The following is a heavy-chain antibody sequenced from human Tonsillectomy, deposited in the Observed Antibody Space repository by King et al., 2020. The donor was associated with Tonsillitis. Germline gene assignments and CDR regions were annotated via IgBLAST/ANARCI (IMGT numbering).Heavy chain of an antibody. D-gene: IGHD3-22*01. CDR1: GFTFGDYA. Sequence: QLVQSGGGLVQPGRSLRLSCTASGFTFGDYAMSWVRQAPGKGLEWVGFIRSKAYGGTTEYAASVKGRFTISRDDSKSIAYLQMNSLKTEDTAVYYCTRNEYYYDSSGYYWRGYFDYWAREPWSPSPQ. V-gene: IGHV3-49*04. CDR2: IRSKAYGGTT. CDR3: TRNEYYYDSSGYYWRGYFDY. J-gene: IGHJ4*02.